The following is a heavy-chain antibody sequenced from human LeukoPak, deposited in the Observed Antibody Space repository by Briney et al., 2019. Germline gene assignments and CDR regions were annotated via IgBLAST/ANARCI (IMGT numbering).Heavy chain of an antibody. CDR1: GGSISSYY. J-gene: IGHJ3*02. V-gene: IGHV4-59*01. Sequence: SETLSLTCTVSGGSISSYYWSWIRQPAGKGLEWIGYIYYSGSTNYNPSLKSRVTISVDTSKNQFSLKLSSVTAADTAVYYCAREGDYYDSSGSGAFDIWGQGTMVTVSS. CDR3: AREGDYYDSSGSGAFDI. CDR2: IYYSGST. D-gene: IGHD3-22*01.